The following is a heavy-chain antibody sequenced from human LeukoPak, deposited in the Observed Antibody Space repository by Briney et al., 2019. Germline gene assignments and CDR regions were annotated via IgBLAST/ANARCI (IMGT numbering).Heavy chain of an antibody. J-gene: IGHJ6*03. CDR3: ARGAALDYYYYMDV. CDR2: ISAYNGNT. V-gene: IGHV1-2*02. CDR1: GYTFTGYY. Sequence: ASVKVSCKASGYTFTGYYMHWVRQAPGQGLEWMGWISAYNGNTSYAQKFQGRVTMTRDMSTSTVYMELSSLRSEDTAVYYCARGAALDYYYYMDVWGKGTTVTVSS. D-gene: IGHD2-15*01.